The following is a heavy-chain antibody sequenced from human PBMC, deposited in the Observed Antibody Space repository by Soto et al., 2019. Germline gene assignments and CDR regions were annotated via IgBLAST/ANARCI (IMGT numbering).Heavy chain of an antibody. CDR2: IYYSGST. Sequence: QLQLQESGPGLVKPSETLSLTCTVSGGSISSSSYYWGWIRQPPGKGLEWIGSIYYSGSTYYNPSLKSRVSLSVDTSRNQFSLKLSSVAAADTAVYYCAINYYYDSSGYYQGLFDPRGQGTLITVSS. CDR1: GGSISSSSYY. CDR3: AINYYYDSSGYYQGLFDP. V-gene: IGHV4-39*01. D-gene: IGHD3-22*01. J-gene: IGHJ5*02.